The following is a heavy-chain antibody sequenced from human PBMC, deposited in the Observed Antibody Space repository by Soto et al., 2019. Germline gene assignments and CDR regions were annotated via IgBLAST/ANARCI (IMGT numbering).Heavy chain of an antibody. V-gene: IGHV4-4*02. CDR3: ARAPLYYYYGMDV. Sequence: PSETLSLTCAVSGGSISSSNWWSWVRQPPGKGLEWIGEIYHSGSTNYNPSLKSRVTISVDKSKNQFSLKLSSETAADTAVYYCARAPLYYYYGMDVWGQGTTVTVSS. CDR2: IYHSGST. J-gene: IGHJ6*02. CDR1: GGSISSSNW.